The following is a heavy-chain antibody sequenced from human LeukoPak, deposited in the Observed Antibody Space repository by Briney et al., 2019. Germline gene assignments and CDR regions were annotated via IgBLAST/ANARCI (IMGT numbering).Heavy chain of an antibody. D-gene: IGHD3-10*01. CDR1: GGTFSSYA. CDR2: IIPILGIA. Sequence: ASVKVSCKASGGTFSSYAISWVRQAPGQGLEWMGRIIPILGIANYAQKFQGRVTITADKSTSTAYMELSSLRSEDTAVYYCAKEYYYGSGAFPTDYWGQGTLVTVSS. J-gene: IGHJ4*02. CDR3: AKEYYYGSGAFPTDY. V-gene: IGHV1-69*04.